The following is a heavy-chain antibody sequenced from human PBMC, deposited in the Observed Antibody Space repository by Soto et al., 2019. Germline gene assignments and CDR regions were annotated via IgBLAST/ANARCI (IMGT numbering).Heavy chain of an antibody. CDR1: GFTFSSYG. CDR3: AKDRAGAGPYYYYGMDV. J-gene: IGHJ6*02. CDR2: ISYDGSNK. Sequence: PGGSLRLSCAASGFTFSSYGMHWVRQAPGKGLEWVAVISYDGSNKYYADSVKGRFTISRDNSKNTLYLQMNSLRAEDTAVYYCAKDRAGAGPYYYYGMDVWGQGTTVTVSS. D-gene: IGHD6-13*01. V-gene: IGHV3-30*18.